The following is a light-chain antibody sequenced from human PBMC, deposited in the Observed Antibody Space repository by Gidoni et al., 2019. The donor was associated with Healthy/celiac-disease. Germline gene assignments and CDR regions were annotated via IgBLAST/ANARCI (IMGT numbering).Light chain of an antibody. V-gene: IGLV6-57*01. CDR2: EDN. Sequence: NFMLTQPHSVSESPGQTVTISCTRSSGRIASNYVQWYLQRPGSSPTTAIYEDNQRPSGVPARFSGSIDSSSNSASLTISGLKTEDEADYYCQSYDSSNLYVFGTGTKVTVL. CDR3: QSYDSSNLYV. CDR1: SGRIASNY. J-gene: IGLJ1*01.